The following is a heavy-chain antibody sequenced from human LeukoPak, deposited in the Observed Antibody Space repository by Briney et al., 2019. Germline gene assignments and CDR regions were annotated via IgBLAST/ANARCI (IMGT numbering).Heavy chain of an antibody. V-gene: IGHV3-11*01. Sequence: GGSLRLSCAASGFTFSDYYMSWIRQAPGKGGEGGSYISSSGSTIYYADSVKGGFTISRDNANNSLYLQMNSLRAEDTALYYCAKNNWTAGRNYYYYMDVWGKGTTVTVSS. CDR3: AKNNWTAGRNYYYYMDV. D-gene: IGHD3/OR15-3a*01. CDR2: ISSSGSTI. J-gene: IGHJ6*03. CDR1: GFTFSDYY.